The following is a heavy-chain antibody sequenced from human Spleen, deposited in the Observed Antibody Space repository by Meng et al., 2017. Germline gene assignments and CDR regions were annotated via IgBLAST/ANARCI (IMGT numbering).Heavy chain of an antibody. J-gene: IGHJ4*02. CDR3: AAAWELLPPGY. Sequence: EVQLVASGGCLVQRGGSLRLSCAASGFSFSSYWMHWVRQAPGKGLVWVSRTSRDGSDTVYADSVKGRFTMSRDNAKNTLYLQMNSLRAEDTAVYYCAAAWELLPPGYWGQGTLVTVSS. CDR2: TSRDGSDT. CDR1: GFSFSSYW. V-gene: IGHV3-74*01. D-gene: IGHD1-26*01.